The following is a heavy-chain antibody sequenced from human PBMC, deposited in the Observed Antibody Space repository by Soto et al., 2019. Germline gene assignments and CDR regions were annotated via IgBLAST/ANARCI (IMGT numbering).Heavy chain of an antibody. Sequence: EVQLVESGGGLVQPGGSLRLSCAASGFTFSSYWMHWVRQAPGKGLVWVSRINSDGSSTSYADSVKGRFTISRDNDKNTLYLQMNSLRAEDTAVYYCARGRGAVAGYYYYYGMDVWGQGTTVTVSS. CDR2: INSDGSST. J-gene: IGHJ6*02. V-gene: IGHV3-74*01. CDR3: ARGRGAVAGYYYYYGMDV. D-gene: IGHD6-19*01. CDR1: GFTFSSYW.